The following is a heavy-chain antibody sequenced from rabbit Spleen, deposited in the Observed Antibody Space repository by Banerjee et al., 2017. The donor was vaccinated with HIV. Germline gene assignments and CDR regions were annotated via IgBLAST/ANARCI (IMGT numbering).Heavy chain of an antibody. CDR3: ARDGAGGSYFAL. CDR2: IDPIFGRT. CDR1: GFDFSNYG. D-gene: IGHD8-1*01. V-gene: IGHV1S47*01. Sequence: QEQLVESGGGLVQPGGSLKLSCSASGFDFSNYGMSWVRQTPGKGLEWIGYIDPIFGRTYYASWVNGRFTISSHNAQNTLYLQLNSLTAADTATYFCARDGAGGSYFALWGPGTLVTVS. J-gene: IGHJ4*01.